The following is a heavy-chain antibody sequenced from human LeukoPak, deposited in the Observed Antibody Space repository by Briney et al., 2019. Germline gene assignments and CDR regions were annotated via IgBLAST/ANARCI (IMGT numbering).Heavy chain of an antibody. CDR3: QSRYLEWLLEY. Sequence: SETLSLTCTVSGDSISSSHYYWGWIRQPPGKGLEWIGSIYSSGSAYYNPSLKSRVTISVDTSKNQFSLRLSSVTAADTAVYYCQSRYLEWLLEYWGQGTLDTVSS. CDR2: IYSSGSA. J-gene: IGHJ4*02. CDR1: GDSISSSHYY. V-gene: IGHV4-39*01. D-gene: IGHD3-3*01.